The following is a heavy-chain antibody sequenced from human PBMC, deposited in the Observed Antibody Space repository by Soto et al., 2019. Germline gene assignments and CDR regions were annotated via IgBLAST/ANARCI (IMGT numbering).Heavy chain of an antibody. CDR1: GYTFTSYG. Sequence: ASVKVSCKASGYTFTSYGISWVRQAPGQGLVWMGWISAYNGNTNYAQKLQGRVTMTTDTSTSTAYMELRSLRSDDTAVYYCARDSYAMVRGVILAPFDYWGQGTLVTVSS. D-gene: IGHD3-10*01. J-gene: IGHJ4*02. CDR3: ARDSYAMVRGVILAPFDY. CDR2: ISAYNGNT. V-gene: IGHV1-18*01.